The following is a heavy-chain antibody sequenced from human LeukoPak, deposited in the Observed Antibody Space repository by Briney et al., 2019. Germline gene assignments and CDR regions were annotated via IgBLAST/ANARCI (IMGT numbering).Heavy chain of an antibody. V-gene: IGHV5-51*01. D-gene: IGHD4-17*01. J-gene: IGHJ4*02. CDR2: IYPGDSDT. CDR1: GYLFTSYW. CDR3: ARAYGDYLTFDY. Sequence: GASLQISCKGSGYLFTSYWIGWVRPLPGKGLEWMGIIYPGDSDTRYSPSFQGQVTISADKSISTAYLQWSSLKASDTAMYYCARAYGDYLTFDYWGQGTLVTVSS.